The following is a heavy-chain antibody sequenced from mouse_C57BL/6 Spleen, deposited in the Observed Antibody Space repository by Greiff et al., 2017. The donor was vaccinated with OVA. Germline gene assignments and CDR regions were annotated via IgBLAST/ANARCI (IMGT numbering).Heavy chain of an antibody. CDR2: ISGGGGNT. J-gene: IGHJ2*01. CDR1: GFTFSSYS. D-gene: IGHD2-3*01. V-gene: IGHV5-9*01. Sequence: EVHLVESGGGLVKPGGSLKLSCAASGFTFSSYSMSWVRQTPEKRLEWVATISGGGGNTYYPDSVKGRFTISRDNAKNTLYLQLSSLRSEDTALYYCARSIYDGYYVDYWGQGTTLTVSS. CDR3: ARSIYDGYYVDY.